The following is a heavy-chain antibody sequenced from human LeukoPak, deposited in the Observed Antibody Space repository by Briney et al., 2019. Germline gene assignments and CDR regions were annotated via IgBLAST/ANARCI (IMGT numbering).Heavy chain of an antibody. Sequence: ASVKVSCKASGYTFTSYGISWVRQAPGQGLEWMGWISAYNGNTNYAQKLQGRVTMTTDTSTSTAYMELRSLRSDDTAVYYCARDSFTVEDYYYYYMDVWGKGTTVTVSS. CDR3: ARDSFTVEDYYYYYMDV. J-gene: IGHJ6*03. D-gene: IGHD4-23*01. V-gene: IGHV1-18*01. CDR1: GYTFTSYG. CDR2: ISAYNGNT.